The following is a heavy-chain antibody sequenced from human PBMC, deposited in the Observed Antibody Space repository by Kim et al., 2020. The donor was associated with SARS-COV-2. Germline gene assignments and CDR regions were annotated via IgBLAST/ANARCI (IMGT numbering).Heavy chain of an antibody. CDR1: GFTFSSYE. V-gene: IGHV3-48*03. D-gene: IGHD1-7*01. CDR3: ARGPNYIPFDY. CDR2: IIGSGTTI. J-gene: IGHJ4*02. Sequence: GGSLRLSCAASGFTFSSYEMNWVRQAPGKGLEWVSYIIGSGTTIYYADSVRGRFTISRDNDKNSLYLQMNSLRAEDTAVYYCARGPNYIPFDYWGQGTLV.